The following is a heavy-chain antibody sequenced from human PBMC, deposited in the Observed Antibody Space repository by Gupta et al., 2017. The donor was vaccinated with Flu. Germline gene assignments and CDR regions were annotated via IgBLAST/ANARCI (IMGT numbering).Heavy chain of an antibody. CDR2: ISRSSGYI. Sequence: EVQLLESGGGLVRPGGSLRLSCVASGFTFSTYTFTWVRKAPGKGLEWLASISRSSGYIYYADSVKGRFTISRDNSKTSLYLQMNSLRDEDTALYYCARLGGSGTAFHYFYGLDVWGRGTAVTVSS. V-gene: IGHV3-21*02. D-gene: IGHD2-15*01. J-gene: IGHJ6*02. CDR3: ARLGGSGTAFHYFYGLDV. CDR1: GFTFSTYT.